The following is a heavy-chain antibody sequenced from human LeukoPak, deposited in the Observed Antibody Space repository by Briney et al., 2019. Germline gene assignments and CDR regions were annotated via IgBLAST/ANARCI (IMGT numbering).Heavy chain of an antibody. CDR3: ARMNCSRTSCHDSTRALFDY. CDR2: MSYDGSNK. D-gene: IGHD2-2*01. V-gene: IGHV3-30*04. Sequence: GGSLRLSCAASGFTFSNYAMHWVRQAPGKGLEWVAVMSYDGSNKYYVDSVKGRFTIPRDNAKDTLYLQMNSLRAEDTAVYYCARMNCSRTSCHDSTRALFDYWGQGTLVTVSS. J-gene: IGHJ4*02. CDR1: GFTFSNYA.